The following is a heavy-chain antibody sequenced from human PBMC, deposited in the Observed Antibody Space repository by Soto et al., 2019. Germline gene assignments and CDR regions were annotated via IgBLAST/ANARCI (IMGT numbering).Heavy chain of an antibody. Sequence: SDTLSLTCTVSGCSISSYYWSWIRQPPGKGLEWIGYIYYSGSTNYNPSLKSRVTISVDTSKNQFSLKLTSVTAADTAVYYCAIRYGWNFDYWGQGTLFTVSS. CDR1: GCSISSYY. CDR2: IYYSGST. D-gene: IGHD3-10*01. CDR3: AIRYGWNFDY. V-gene: IGHV4-59*01. J-gene: IGHJ4*02.